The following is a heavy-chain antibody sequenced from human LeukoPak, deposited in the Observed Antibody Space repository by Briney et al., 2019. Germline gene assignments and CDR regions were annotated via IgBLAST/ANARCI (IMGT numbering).Heavy chain of an antibody. J-gene: IGHJ5*02. CDR2: IIPIFGTA. CDR1: GGTFSSFA. Sequence: SVKVSCKASGGTFSSFAISWVRQAPGQGLEWMGGIIPIFGTANYAQKFQGRVTITTDESTSTAYMELSSLRSEDTAVYYCARDNGIAASNWFDPWGQGTLVTVSS. D-gene: IGHD6-13*01. CDR3: ARDNGIAASNWFDP. V-gene: IGHV1-69*05.